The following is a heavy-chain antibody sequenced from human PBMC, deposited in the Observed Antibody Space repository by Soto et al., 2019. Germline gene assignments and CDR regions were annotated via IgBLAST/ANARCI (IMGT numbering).Heavy chain of an antibody. CDR2: ISYDGSNK. CDR1: GFPFSSYS. D-gene: IGHD3-3*01. Sequence: GVRLSLSCSASGFPFSSYSMHWVRPAPGKGLEWVAVISYDGSNKYYADSVKGRFTISRDNSKNTLYLQMNSLRAEDTAVYYCARDHYDFCSPTTCYFYGMDVWGQGTTVNVSS. CDR3: ARDHYDFCSPTTCYFYGMDV. J-gene: IGHJ6*02. V-gene: IGHV3-30-3*01.